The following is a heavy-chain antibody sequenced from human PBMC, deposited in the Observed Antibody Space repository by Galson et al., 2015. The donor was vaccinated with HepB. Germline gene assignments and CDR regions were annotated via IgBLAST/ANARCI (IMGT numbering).Heavy chain of an antibody. D-gene: IGHD3-3*01. CDR3: ARGIRFSGY. J-gene: IGHJ4*02. CDR1: GASISSSSFY. V-gene: IGHV4-39*01. Sequence: SETLSLTCTVSGASISSSSFYWGWIRQPPGKGLEWIGSIYYSGSTYYNPSLKGRVTISVDPSNNQFSLKLNSVTAADTAVYYCARGIRFSGYWGRGALVAVSS. CDR2: IYYSGST.